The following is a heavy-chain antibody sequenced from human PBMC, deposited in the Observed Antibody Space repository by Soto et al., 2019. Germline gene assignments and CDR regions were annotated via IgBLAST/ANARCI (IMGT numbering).Heavy chain of an antibody. V-gene: IGHV1-18*01. CDR2: ISAHNGNT. CDR3: ARGRYGEY. J-gene: IGHJ4*02. D-gene: IGHD3-10*01. Sequence: QVHLVQSGAEVKKPGASVKVSCKGSGYTFTSYGITWVRQAPGQGLEWMGWISAHNGNTNYAQKLQGRVTVTRDTSTSTAYRELRSRRSDDTAVYYCARGRYGEYWGQGALVTVSS. CDR1: GYTFTSYG.